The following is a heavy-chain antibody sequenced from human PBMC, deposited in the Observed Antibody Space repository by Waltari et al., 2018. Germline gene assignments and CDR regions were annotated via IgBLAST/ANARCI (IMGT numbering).Heavy chain of an antibody. CDR3: ASHRPGGYGMDV. CDR1: GFTLRTYW. Sequence: VPLVESGAGLVQHGGSLRLSCEGSGFTLRTYWMCWVRQVPGKGLVWVSTITSDGSRTRYADSVKGRFTISRDNAKNTLYLQTNSLRAEDTAVYYCASHRPGGYGMDVWGHGTTVTVSS. J-gene: IGHJ6*02. V-gene: IGHV3-74*01. CDR2: ITSDGSRT. D-gene: IGHD2-15*01.